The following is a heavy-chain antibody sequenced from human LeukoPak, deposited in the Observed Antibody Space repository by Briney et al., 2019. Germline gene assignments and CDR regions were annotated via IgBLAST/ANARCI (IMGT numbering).Heavy chain of an antibody. J-gene: IGHJ5*02. CDR2: INPNSGGT. CDR1: GYTFTGYY. D-gene: IGHD6-19*01. CDR3: ATDRTIAVAEHGWXDP. Sequence: ASVKVSCKASGYTFTGYYMHWVRQAPGQGLEWMGWINPNSGGTNYAQKFQGRVTMTEDTSTDTAYMELSSLRSEDTAVYYCATDRTIAVAEHGWXDPXGQGXLVT. V-gene: IGHV1-2*02.